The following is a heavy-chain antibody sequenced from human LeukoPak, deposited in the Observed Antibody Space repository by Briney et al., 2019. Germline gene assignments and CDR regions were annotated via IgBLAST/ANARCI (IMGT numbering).Heavy chain of an antibody. CDR3: ARGYSSRY. CDR2: IYYSGST. CDR1: GGSISSYY. Sequence: SETLSLTCTASGGSISSYYGSWIRQPPGKGLEWIGYIYYSGSTNYNPSLKSRVTISVDTSKNQFSLKLSSVTAADTAVYYCARGYSSRYWGQGTLVTVSS. D-gene: IGHD6-13*01. J-gene: IGHJ4*02. V-gene: IGHV4-59*01.